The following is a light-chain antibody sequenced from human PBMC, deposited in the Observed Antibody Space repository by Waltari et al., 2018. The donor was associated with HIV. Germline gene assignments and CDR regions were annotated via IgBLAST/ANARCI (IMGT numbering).Light chain of an antibody. CDR1: SSNIGSNY. J-gene: IGLJ2*01. CDR2: RNN. V-gene: IGLV1-47*01. Sequence: QSVLTQPPSASGTPGHRVTIPCSGSSSNIGSNYVYWYQQLPGTAPKLLIYRNNQRPSGVPDRFSGSKSGTSASLAISGLRSDDEADYYCAAWDGSLSAYVLFGGGTKLTVL. CDR3: AAWDGSLSAYVL.